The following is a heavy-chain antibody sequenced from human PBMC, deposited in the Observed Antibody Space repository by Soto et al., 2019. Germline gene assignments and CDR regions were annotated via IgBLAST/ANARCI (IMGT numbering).Heavy chain of an antibody. CDR1: GFTFSTYD. CDR2: IGTAGDT. V-gene: IGHV3-13*01. Sequence: GGSLRLSCAASGFTFSTYDMHWVRQAPGKGLEWVSGIGTAGDTYYPGSVRGRFIVSRENAKNSLYLQMNSLRAGDTAVYYCVGQGKDCSTTTCYFDAFSIWGQGTMVTVSS. D-gene: IGHD2-2*01. J-gene: IGHJ3*02. CDR3: VGQGKDCSTTTCYFDAFSI.